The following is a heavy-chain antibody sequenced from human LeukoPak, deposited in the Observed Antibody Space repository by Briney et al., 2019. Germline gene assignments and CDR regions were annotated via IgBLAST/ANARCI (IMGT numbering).Heavy chain of an antibody. CDR2: ISSSGTTI. V-gene: IGHV3-48*03. CDR3: ARRYCSSTSCLIDY. CDR1: GVTFSSYE. J-gene: IGHJ4*02. D-gene: IGHD2-2*01. Sequence: GGALRLSCAASGVTFSSYEMNWARQAPGKGLEWVSYISSSGTTIYYADSVKGRFTISRDNAKNSLYLQMNSLRAEDTAVYYCARRYCSSTSCLIDYWGQGTLVTVSS.